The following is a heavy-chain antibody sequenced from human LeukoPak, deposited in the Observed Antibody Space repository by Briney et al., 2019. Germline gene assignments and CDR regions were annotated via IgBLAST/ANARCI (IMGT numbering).Heavy chain of an antibody. D-gene: IGHD1-1*01. J-gene: IGHJ4*02. CDR2: INHSGST. Sequence: SETLSLTCAVYGGSFSGYYWSWIRQPPGKGLEWIGEINHSGSTNYNPSLKSRVTISVDTSKNQFSLKLSSVTAADTAVYYCALDRRRGFDYGGQGTLVTVSS. V-gene: IGHV4-34*01. CDR1: GGSFSGYY. CDR3: ALDRRRGFDY.